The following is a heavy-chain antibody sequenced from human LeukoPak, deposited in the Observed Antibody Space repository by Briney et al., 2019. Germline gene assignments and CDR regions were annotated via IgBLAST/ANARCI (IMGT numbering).Heavy chain of an antibody. CDR1: GGSISSYY. Sequence: PSETLSLTCTVSGGSISSYYWSWIRQPPGKGLEWIGYIYHSVDTKYNASLKSRVTISVDTSKSQFSLKLSSVTAADTAVYYCARHASSGWYDFDYWGQGTLVTVSS. J-gene: IGHJ4*02. CDR3: ARHASSGWYDFDY. CDR2: IYHSVDT. D-gene: IGHD6-19*01. V-gene: IGHV4-59*01.